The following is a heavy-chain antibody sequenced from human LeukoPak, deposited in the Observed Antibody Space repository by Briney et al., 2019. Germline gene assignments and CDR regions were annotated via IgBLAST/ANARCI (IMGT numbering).Heavy chain of an antibody. CDR3: ARRDSGTWSYFFDY. CDR1: GYSFTNYW. J-gene: IGHJ4*02. Sequence: GESLKISCKGSGYSFTNYWIGWVRPMPGKGLEWMGIIYPGDSDTRYSPSFQGQVTISADKSISTAYLQWSSLKASDTAIYYCARRDSGTWSYFFDYWGQGALVTVSS. D-gene: IGHD6-13*01. V-gene: IGHV5-51*01. CDR2: IYPGDSDT.